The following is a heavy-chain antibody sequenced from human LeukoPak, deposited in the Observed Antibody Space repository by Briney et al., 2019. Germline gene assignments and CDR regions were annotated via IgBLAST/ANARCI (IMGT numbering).Heavy chain of an antibody. CDR1: GYTFTGYY. J-gene: IGHJ4*02. CDR3: ARDQRGRGYSGYDLCVY. V-gene: IGHV1-2*02. CDR2: INPNSGGT. Sequence: GASVKVSCKASGYTFTGYYMHWVRQAPGQGLEWMGWINPNSGGTNYAQKFQGRVTMTRDTSISTAYMELSRLRSDDTAVYYCARDQRGRGYSGYDLCVYWGQGTLVTVSS. D-gene: IGHD5-12*01.